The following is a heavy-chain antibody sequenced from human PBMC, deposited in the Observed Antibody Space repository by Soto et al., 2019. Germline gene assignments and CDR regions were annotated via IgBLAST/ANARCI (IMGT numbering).Heavy chain of an antibody. CDR2: IIPLFGTA. CDR1: GGTFSSYA. D-gene: IGHD3-10*01. V-gene: IGHV1-69*01. CDR3: ARGVTMAAVHFDY. Sequence: QVQLVQSGAELKKPGSSVKVSCKASGGTFSSYAISWVQQARGQGLEWMGGIIPLFGTANYVQKCQGRVRITADESTSTAYMELSSLRSEDTAVYYCARGVTMAAVHFDYWGQGTLVTVSS. J-gene: IGHJ4*02.